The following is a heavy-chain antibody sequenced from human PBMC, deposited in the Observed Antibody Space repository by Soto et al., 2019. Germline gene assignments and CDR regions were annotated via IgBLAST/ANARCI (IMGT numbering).Heavy chain of an antibody. V-gene: IGHV3-49*03. D-gene: IGHD3-16*01. CDR1: GFTFGDYA. CDR3: TSALMITFGGVDWFDP. CDR2: IRSKAYGGTT. J-gene: IGHJ5*02. Sequence: GGSLRLSCTASGFTFGDYAMSWFRQAPGKGLEWVGFIRSKAYGGTTEYAASVKGRFTISRDDSKSIAYLQMNSLKTEDTAVYYCTSALMITFGGVDWFDPWGQGTLVTVS.